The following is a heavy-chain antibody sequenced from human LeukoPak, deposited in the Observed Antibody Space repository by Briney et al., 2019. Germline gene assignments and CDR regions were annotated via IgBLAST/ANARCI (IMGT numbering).Heavy chain of an antibody. J-gene: IGHJ3*02. CDR3: ARRGGGSGWYPDAFDI. D-gene: IGHD6-19*01. CDR1: GGTFSSYA. V-gene: IGHV1-69*06. CDR2: IIPIFGTA. Sequence: GASVKVSCKASGGTFSSYAISWVRQAPGQGLEWMGGIIPIFGTANYAQKFQGRVTITADKSTSTAYMELSSLRSEDTAVYYCARRGGGSGWYPDAFDIWGQGTMVTVSS.